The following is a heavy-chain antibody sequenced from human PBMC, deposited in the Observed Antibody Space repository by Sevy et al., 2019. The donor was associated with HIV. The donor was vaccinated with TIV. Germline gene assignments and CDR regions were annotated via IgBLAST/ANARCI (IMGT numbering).Heavy chain of an antibody. CDR3: AKGAFTMVRGVIAPEYFQH. J-gene: IGHJ1*01. CDR2: ISGSGGST. Sequence: GGSLRLSCAASGFTFSSYAMSWVRQAPGKGLEWVSAISGSGGSTYYADSVKGRFTISRDNSKNTLYLQMNSLRAEDTAVYYCAKGAFTMVRGVIAPEYFQHWGQGTLVTVSS. D-gene: IGHD3-10*01. V-gene: IGHV3-23*01. CDR1: GFTFSSYA.